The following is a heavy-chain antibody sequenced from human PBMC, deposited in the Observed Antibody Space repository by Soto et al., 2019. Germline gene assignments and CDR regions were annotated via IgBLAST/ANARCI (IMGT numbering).Heavy chain of an antibody. CDR2: IYYSGST. J-gene: IGHJ3*02. Sequence: SETLSLTCTVSGGSISSYYWSWIWQPPGKGLEYIGYIYYSGSTNSNPSLKSRVTISVDTSKNQFSLKLSSVTAADTAVYYCTRGYQGIGYIAFDIWGQGTMVTVS. V-gene: IGHV4-59*01. D-gene: IGHD3-22*01. CDR1: GGSISSYY. CDR3: TRGYQGIGYIAFDI.